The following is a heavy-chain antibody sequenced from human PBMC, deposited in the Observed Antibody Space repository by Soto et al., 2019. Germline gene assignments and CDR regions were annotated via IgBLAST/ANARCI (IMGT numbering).Heavy chain of an antibody. CDR2: IIPIFGTA. CDR3: ACSCYCVCCSGCSSTCGYWYYGMDV. D-gene: IGHD6-13*01. CDR1: GGTFSSYA. Sequence: SVKVSCKASGGTFSSYAISWVRQAPGQGLEWMGGIIPIFGTANYAQKFQGRVTITADESTSTAYMELSSLRSEDTAVYYCACSCYCVCCSGCSSTCGYWYYGMDVWGQGTTVTVSS. V-gene: IGHV1-69*13. J-gene: IGHJ6*02.